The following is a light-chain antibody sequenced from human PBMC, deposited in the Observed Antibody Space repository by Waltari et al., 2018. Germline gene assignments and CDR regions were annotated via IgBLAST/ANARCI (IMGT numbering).Light chain of an antibody. CDR3: NSRDSSGNHR. CDR1: SLRSHY. V-gene: IGLV3-19*01. J-gene: IGLJ2*01. Sequence: SSELTQDPAVSVALGQTVRIPCQGDSLRSHYASWHQQKPGQAPVLVIYGKNNRPSGIPDRFSGSSSGNTASLTITGAQAEDEADYYCNSRDSSGNHRFGGGTKLTVL. CDR2: GKN.